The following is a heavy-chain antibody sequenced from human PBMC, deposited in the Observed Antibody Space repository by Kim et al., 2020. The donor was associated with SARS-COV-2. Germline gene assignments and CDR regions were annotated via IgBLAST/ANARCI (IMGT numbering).Heavy chain of an antibody. Sequence: GGSLRLSCAASGFTVSSNYMSWVRQAPGKGLEWVSVIYSGGSTYYADSVKGRFIISRDNSKNTLYLQMNSLRAEDTAVYYCARVRGEQLVAYYFDYWGQGTLVTVSS. D-gene: IGHD6-6*01. CDR1: GFTVSSNY. V-gene: IGHV3-66*01. J-gene: IGHJ4*02. CDR2: IYSGGST. CDR3: ARVRGEQLVAYYFDY.